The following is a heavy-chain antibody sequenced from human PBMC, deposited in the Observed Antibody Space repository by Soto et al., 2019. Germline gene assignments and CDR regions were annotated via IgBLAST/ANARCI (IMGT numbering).Heavy chain of an antibody. J-gene: IGHJ6*02. Sequence: GASVKVSCKVSGYTLTELSMHWVRQAPGKGLEWMGGFDPEDGETIYAQKFQGRVTMTEDTSTDTAYMELSSLRSEDTAVYYCATDLKQWSPTKYYYYGMEVWGQGTTVTVSS. CDR1: GYTLTELS. V-gene: IGHV1-24*01. CDR2: FDPEDGET. CDR3: ATDLKQWSPTKYYYYGMEV. D-gene: IGHD2-15*01.